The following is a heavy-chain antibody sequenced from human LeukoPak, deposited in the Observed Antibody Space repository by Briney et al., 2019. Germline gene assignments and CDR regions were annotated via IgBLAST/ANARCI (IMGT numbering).Heavy chain of an antibody. J-gene: IGHJ4*02. CDR2: ISGSGGST. CDR3: AKVEGAVYYYDSSGYYDY. CDR1: GFTFSSYA. Sequence: GGSLRLSCAASGFTFSSYAMSWVRPAPGKGLEWVSAISGSGGSTYYADSVKGRFTISRDNSKNTLYLQMNSLRAEDTAVYYCAKVEGAVYYYDSSGYYDYWGQGTLVTVSS. D-gene: IGHD3-22*01. V-gene: IGHV3-23*01.